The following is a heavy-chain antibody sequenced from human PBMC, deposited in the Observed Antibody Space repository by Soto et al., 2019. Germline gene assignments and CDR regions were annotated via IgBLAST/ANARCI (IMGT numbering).Heavy chain of an antibody. CDR1: GFTFSSYA. CDR3: AKGKTTIFGGRRYYFDY. V-gene: IGHV3-23*01. CDR2: ISGSGGST. J-gene: IGHJ4*02. D-gene: IGHD3-3*01. Sequence: GGSLRLSCAASGFTFSSYAMSRVRQAPGKGLEWVSAISGSGGSTYYADSVKGRFTISRDNSKNTLYLQMNSLRAEDTAVYYCAKGKTTIFGGRRYYFDYWGQGTLVTVSS.